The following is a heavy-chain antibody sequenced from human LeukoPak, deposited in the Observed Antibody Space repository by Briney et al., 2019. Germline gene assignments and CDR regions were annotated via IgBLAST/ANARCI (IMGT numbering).Heavy chain of an antibody. CDR3: AELGITMIGGV. Sequence: GGSLRLSCAASGFTFSSYSMNWVRQAPGKGLEWVSYIGSSSNYKKYADSVKGRFSISRDNAKNSLYLQMNSLRAEDTAVYYCAELGITMIGGVWGKGTTVTISS. D-gene: IGHD3-10*02. CDR1: GFTFSSYS. V-gene: IGHV3-21*01. CDR2: IGSSSNYK. J-gene: IGHJ6*04.